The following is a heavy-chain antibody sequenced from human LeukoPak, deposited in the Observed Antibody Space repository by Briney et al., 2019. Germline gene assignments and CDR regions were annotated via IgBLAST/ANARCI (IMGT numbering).Heavy chain of an antibody. CDR3: ARTSARGAQFDY. D-gene: IGHD3-10*01. J-gene: IGHJ4*02. Sequence: SRTLSLTCSEIGRLLTIYNFTWTTTPAGNCPHSTRRIYSTGSTNYNPSLKTRVTMSLDTSKNQFSLNLTNVTAADTAVYYCARTSARGAQFDYWGQGTLVTVSS. V-gene: IGHV4-4*07. CDR2: IYSTGST. CDR1: GRLLTIYN.